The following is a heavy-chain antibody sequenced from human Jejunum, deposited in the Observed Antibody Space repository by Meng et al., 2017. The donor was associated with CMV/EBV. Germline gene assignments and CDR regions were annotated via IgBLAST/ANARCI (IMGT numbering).Heavy chain of an antibody. D-gene: IGHD3-22*01. CDR3: ARCPRDDDSGYWFFDN. V-gene: IGHV4-34*01. CDR2: INHSRGT. CDR1: GGSFSGYY. Sequence: VPLRQCGVLLFKSSETLSFTCAVTGGSFSGYYCSWHRQPPGKGLEWIGEINHSRGTKYNPSLKSRVTISADTSKNQFSLKLTSVTAADTAVYYCARCPRDDDSGYWFFDNWGQGTLVTVSS. J-gene: IGHJ4*02.